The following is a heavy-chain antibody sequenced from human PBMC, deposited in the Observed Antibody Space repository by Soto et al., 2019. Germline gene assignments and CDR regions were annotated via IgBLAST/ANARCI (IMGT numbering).Heavy chain of an antibody. CDR2: INAGNGNT. D-gene: IGHD1-26*01. V-gene: IGHV1-3*01. CDR1: GYTFTSYA. J-gene: IGHJ3*02. CDR3: ARILSWATDDAFDI. Sequence: QVQLVQSGAEVKKPGASVKVSCKASGYTFTSYAMHWVRQAPGQRLEWMGWINAGNGNTKYSQKFQGRVTITRDTSASTAYMELSSLRSEDTAVYHCARILSWATDDAFDIWGQGTMVTVSS.